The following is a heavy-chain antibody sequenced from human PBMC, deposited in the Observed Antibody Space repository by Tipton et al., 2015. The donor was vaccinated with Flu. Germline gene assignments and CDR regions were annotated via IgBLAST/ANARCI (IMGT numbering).Heavy chain of an antibody. Sequence: TLSLTCAVYGGSFSGYYWSWIRQPPGKGLEWIGEINHSGSTNYNPSLKSRVTISVDTSKNQFSLKLSSVTAADTAVYYCARGPGDYEDYWGQGTLVTVSS. D-gene: IGHD4-17*01. CDR1: GGSFSGYY. CDR3: ARGPGDYEDY. CDR2: INHSGST. J-gene: IGHJ4*02. V-gene: IGHV4-34*01.